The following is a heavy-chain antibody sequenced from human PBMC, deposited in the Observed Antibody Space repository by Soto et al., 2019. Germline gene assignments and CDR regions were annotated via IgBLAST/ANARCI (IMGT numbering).Heavy chain of an antibody. CDR3: TNDDHLNTN. Sequence: EVQLVESGGDLVKPGGSLRLSCAASGLTFSNAWMSWVRQAPGKGLEWVGRINSKTDGGTRDYAAPVKGRFTISRDNSSHTLYLQMNSMKTEATSVYYCTNDDHLNTNWDQGSMVTVSS. J-gene: IGHJ1*01. V-gene: IGHV3-15*01. CDR1: GLTFSNAW. D-gene: IGHD1-1*01. CDR2: INSKTDGGTR.